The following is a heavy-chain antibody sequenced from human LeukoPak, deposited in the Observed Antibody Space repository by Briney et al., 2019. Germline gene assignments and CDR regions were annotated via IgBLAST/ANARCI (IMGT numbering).Heavy chain of an antibody. Sequence: GGSLRLSCAASGFTFSSYAMSWVRQAPGKGLEWVSTVSGSGHTTYYADSVKGRFTISRDNSKSTVYLQMSSLRVEDTAVYTCAKDWSPRWLVLRDDSEYFHHWGQGTLVTVSS. CDR2: VSGSGHTT. J-gene: IGHJ1*01. CDR3: AKDWSPRWLVLRDDSEYFHH. V-gene: IGHV3-23*01. CDR1: GFTFSSYA. D-gene: IGHD6-19*01.